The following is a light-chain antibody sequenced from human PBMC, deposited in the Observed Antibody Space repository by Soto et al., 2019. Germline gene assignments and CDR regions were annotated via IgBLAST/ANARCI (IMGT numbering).Light chain of an antibody. CDR3: QQSYRTPLT. J-gene: IGKJ4*01. V-gene: IGKV1-39*01. CDR1: QSISSY. Sequence: DIQMPQSPSSLSASVGDRVTITCRASQSISSYLNWYQQKPGKAPKLLIYAASSLQSGVPARFSGSGSGTDLTLTISSLQPEDFATYYCQQSYRTPLTFGGGTKVEIK. CDR2: AAS.